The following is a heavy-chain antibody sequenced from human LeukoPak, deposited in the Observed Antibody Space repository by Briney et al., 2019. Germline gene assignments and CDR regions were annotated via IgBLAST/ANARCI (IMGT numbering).Heavy chain of an antibody. CDR3: AREAQGYYGSGSSRYYYYMDV. CDR2: IKQDGSEK. CDR1: GFTFSSYW. V-gene: IGHV3-7*03. Sequence: GGSLRLSCAASGFTFSSYWMSWVRQAPGKGLEWVANIKQDGSEKYYVDSVKGRFTISRDNAKNSLYLQMNSLRAEDTALYYCAREAQGYYGSGSSRYYYYMDVWGKGTTVTVSS. D-gene: IGHD3-10*01. J-gene: IGHJ6*03.